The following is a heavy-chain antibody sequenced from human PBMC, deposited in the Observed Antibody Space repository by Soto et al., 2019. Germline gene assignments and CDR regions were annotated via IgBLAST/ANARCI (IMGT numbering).Heavy chain of an antibody. CDR2: INPNSGST. Sequence: ASVKVSCTASGYSVTSYYMHWVRQAPGQGLEWMGIINPNSGSTTYAQKFQGRVTMTRDTSTSTVYMELTSLTSGDTAVYYCARAGIAYCSSTTCYLYYYVMDVWGQGTTVTVSS. D-gene: IGHD2-2*01. CDR3: ARAGIAYCSSTTCYLYYYVMDV. V-gene: IGHV1-46*01. J-gene: IGHJ6*02. CDR1: GYSVTSYY.